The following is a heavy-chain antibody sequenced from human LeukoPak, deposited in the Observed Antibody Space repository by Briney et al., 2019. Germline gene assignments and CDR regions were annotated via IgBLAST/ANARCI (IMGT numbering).Heavy chain of an antibody. D-gene: IGHD3-22*01. CDR1: GFTFSNYA. J-gene: IGHJ3*02. Sequence: PGGSLRLSCAASGFTFSNYAIHWVRQAPGKGLEWVAVISYDGSDKYYADSVKGQFTISRDNSKNTLFLQMNSLRVEDTAVYYCAKAYDSGYYFQAFDIWGQGTTVTVSA. CDR3: AKAYDSGYYFQAFDI. CDR2: ISYDGSDK. V-gene: IGHV3-30-3*01.